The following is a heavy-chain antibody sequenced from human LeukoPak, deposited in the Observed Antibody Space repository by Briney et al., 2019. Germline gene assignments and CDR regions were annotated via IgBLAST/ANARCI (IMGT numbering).Heavy chain of an antibody. CDR2: VSPPGGGT. Sequence: GGTLRLSCAASGFTFSNHGMNWVRQAPGKGLEWLSGVSPPGGGTYYADSVKGRFTISRDDSKNTLSLQMNSLRAEDTAVYYCARDSNTRNWGQGTLVTVSS. D-gene: IGHD1-26*01. J-gene: IGHJ4*02. CDR1: GFTFSNHG. V-gene: IGHV3-23*01. CDR3: ARDSNTRN.